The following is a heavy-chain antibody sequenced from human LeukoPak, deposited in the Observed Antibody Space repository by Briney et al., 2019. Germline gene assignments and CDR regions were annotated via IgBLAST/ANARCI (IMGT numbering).Heavy chain of an antibody. CDR3: ARGSTVVTPGDDYYYGMDV. CDR2: INHSGST. CDR1: GGSFSGYY. V-gene: IGHV4-34*01. Sequence: PSETLSLTCAVYGGSFSGYYWSWIRQPPGKGLEWIGEINHSGSTNYNPSLKSRVTISVDTSKNQFSLKLSSVTAADTAVYYCARGSTVVTPGDDYYYGMDVWGQGTAVTVSS. D-gene: IGHD4-23*01. J-gene: IGHJ6*02.